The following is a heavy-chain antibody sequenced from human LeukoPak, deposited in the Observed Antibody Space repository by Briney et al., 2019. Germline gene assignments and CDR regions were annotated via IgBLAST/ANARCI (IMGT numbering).Heavy chain of an antibody. D-gene: IGHD1-26*01. CDR3: ARQWELSAFDI. CDR1: GGSFSGYH. J-gene: IGHJ3*02. CDR2: IYYSGST. Sequence: SETLSLTCGVCGGSFSGYHWTWIRLRPGKGLEWIGSIYYSGSTYYNPSLKSRVTISVDTSKNQFSLKLSSVTAADTAVYYCARQWELSAFDIWGQGTMVTVSS. V-gene: IGHV4-39*01.